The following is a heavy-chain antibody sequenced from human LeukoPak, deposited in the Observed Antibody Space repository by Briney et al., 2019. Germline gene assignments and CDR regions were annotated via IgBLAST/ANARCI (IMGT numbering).Heavy chain of an antibody. D-gene: IGHD3-10*01. V-gene: IGHV1-8*03. CDR1: GYTFTRYD. J-gene: IGHJ2*01. CDR3: ARVRGSGRNYWYFDL. Sequence: GASVKVSCKASGYTFTRYDINWVRQATGQGLEWMGWMNPNSGNTGYAQKFQGRVTITRNTSINTAYMELSSLRSEDTAVYYCARVRGSGRNYWYFDLWGRGTLVTVSS. CDR2: MNPNSGNT.